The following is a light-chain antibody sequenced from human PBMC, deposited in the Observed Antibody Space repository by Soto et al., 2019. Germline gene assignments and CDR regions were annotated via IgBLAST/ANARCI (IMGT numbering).Light chain of an antibody. J-gene: IGKJ5*01. Sequence: IRMTQSPSSLSASTGDRVTITCRASQVISTSLAWYQVKPGKAPKLLIYAASTLESGVPSRFSATVSGTEFSLTITSLQPEDFATYYCQQLFDSPITFGQGTRLEIK. CDR3: QQLFDSPIT. V-gene: IGKV1-9*01. CDR1: QVISTS. CDR2: AAS.